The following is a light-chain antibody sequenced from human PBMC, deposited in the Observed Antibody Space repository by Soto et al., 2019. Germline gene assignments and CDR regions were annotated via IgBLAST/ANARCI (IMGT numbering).Light chain of an antibody. Sequence: EIVLTQSPATLSLSPGERATLSCRASQSVSSYFAWYQQKPGRAPRLLIYDASSRATGIPARFIGSGSGTDFTLTISSLEPEDFAVYYCQQRSNWPITFGQGTRLAIK. J-gene: IGKJ5*01. CDR1: QSVSSY. CDR2: DAS. V-gene: IGKV3-11*01. CDR3: QQRSNWPIT.